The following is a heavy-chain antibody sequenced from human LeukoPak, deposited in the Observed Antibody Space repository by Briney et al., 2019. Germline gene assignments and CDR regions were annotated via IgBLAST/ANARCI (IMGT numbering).Heavy chain of an antibody. V-gene: IGHV3-74*01. CDR3: ARAPSEIGGYYPEYFRH. D-gene: IGHD3-22*01. CDR2: IKSDGST. J-gene: IGHJ1*01. Sequence: QAGGSLRFSCAASGFTFSSYWMHWVRQAPGKGLVWVSRIKSDGSTNYADSVKGRFTISRDNAKNTVSLQMNSLRAEDTGVYYCARAPSEIGGYYPEYFRHWGQGTLVTVSS. CDR1: GFTFSSYW.